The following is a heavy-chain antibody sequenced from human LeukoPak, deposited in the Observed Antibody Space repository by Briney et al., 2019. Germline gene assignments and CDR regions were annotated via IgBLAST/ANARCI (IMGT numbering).Heavy chain of an antibody. V-gene: IGHV3-9*01. CDR1: GFTFDDYA. J-gene: IGHJ4*02. CDR3: ARSGSYSGIDY. D-gene: IGHD1-26*01. CDR2: ISWNSGSI. Sequence: GGSLRLSCAASGFTFDDYAMHWVRQAPGKGLEWVSGISWNSGSIGYADSVKGRFTISRDNAKNSLYLQMNSLRAEDTALYYCARSGSYSGIDYWGQGTLVTVSS.